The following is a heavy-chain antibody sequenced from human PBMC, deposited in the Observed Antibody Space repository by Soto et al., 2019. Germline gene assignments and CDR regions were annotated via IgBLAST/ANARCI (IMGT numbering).Heavy chain of an antibody. CDR2: ISSSGSTI. D-gene: IGHD4-4*01. V-gene: IGHV3-11*01. J-gene: IGHJ4*02. CDR1: GFTFSDYY. CDR3: ARSPTNYRHYYLAY. Sequence: GGSLGLSCAASGFTFSDYYMSWIRQAPGKGLEWVSSISSSGSTIYYADSVKGRFTISRDNAKNSLYLQMNSLRAEDTAVYYCARSPTNYRHYYLAYSAQRTLVTVSS.